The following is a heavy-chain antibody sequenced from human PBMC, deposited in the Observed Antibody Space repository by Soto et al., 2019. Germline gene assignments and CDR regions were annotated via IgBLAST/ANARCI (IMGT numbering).Heavy chain of an antibody. CDR1: GFTFSNAW. J-gene: IGHJ4*02. CDR2: IKRKTDGGTT. D-gene: IGHD6-19*01. CDR3: NSGWDSDY. Sequence: GGSLRLSCAASGFTFSNAWMSWVRQAPGKGLEWVGRIKRKTDGGTTEYAAAVKGRFTISRDDSKNTLYLQMNSLKTEDTAVYYCNSGWDSDYWGQGTLVTVSS. V-gene: IGHV3-15*01.